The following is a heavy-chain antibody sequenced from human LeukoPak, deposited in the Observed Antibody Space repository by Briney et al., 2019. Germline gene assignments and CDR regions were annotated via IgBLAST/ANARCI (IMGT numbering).Heavy chain of an antibody. CDR1: GYTFTSYD. D-gene: IGHD5-12*01. Sequence: GASVKVSCKASGYTFTSYDINWVRQATGQGLEWMGWMSPNSGNTGYAQKFQGRVTITADKSTSTAYMELSSLRSEDTAVYYCARVVGSGYDWAVEQWLVNWFDPWGQGTLVTVSS. V-gene: IGHV1-8*01. J-gene: IGHJ5*02. CDR3: ARVVGSGYDWAVEQWLVNWFDP. CDR2: MSPNSGNT.